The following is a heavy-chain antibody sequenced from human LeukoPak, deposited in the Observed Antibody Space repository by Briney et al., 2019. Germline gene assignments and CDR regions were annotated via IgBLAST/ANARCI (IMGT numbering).Heavy chain of an antibody. CDR1: GGSFSGYY. D-gene: IGHD1-26*01. Sequence: SETLSLTCAVYGGSFSGYYWSWIRQPPGKGLEWVGEINHSGSTNYNPSLKSRVTISVDTSKNQFSLRLNSVTAADTAVYYCARSRAFNSGAFDPWGQGSLVTVSS. CDR2: INHSGST. J-gene: IGHJ5*02. CDR3: ARSRAFNSGAFDP. V-gene: IGHV4-34*01.